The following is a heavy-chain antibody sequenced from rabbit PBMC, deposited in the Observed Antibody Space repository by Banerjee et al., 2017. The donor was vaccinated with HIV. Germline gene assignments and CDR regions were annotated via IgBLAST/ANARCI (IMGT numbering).Heavy chain of an antibody. J-gene: IGHJ4*01. Sequence: QEQLVESGGGLVKPGASLTLTCTASGFSFSSGYDMCWVRQAPGKGLEWVACIAGASSAGTAYATWAKGRFTISKTSSTTVTLQVTSLTAADTATYFCARGVYVGSIYWGHYFNLWGQGTLVTVS. CDR1: GFSFSSGYD. D-gene: IGHD8-1*01. V-gene: IGHV1S45*01. CDR3: ARGVYVGSIYWGHYFNL. CDR2: IAGASSAGT.